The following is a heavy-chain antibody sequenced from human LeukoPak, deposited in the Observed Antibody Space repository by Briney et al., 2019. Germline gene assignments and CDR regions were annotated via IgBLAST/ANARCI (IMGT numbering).Heavy chain of an antibody. CDR2: IRYDGSNK. J-gene: IGHJ4*02. CDR3: AKVKDYGFSYYFDY. CDR1: GFTFSSYG. Sequence: PGGSLRLSCAASGFTFSSYGMHWARQAPGKGLEWVAFIRYDGSNKYYADSVKGRFTISRDNSKNTLYLQMNSLRAGDTAVYYCAKVKDYGFSYYFDYWGQGTLVTVSS. D-gene: IGHD4-17*01. V-gene: IGHV3-30*02.